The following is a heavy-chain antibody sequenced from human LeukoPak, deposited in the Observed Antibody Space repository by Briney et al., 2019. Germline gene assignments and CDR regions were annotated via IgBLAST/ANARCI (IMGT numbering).Heavy chain of an antibody. J-gene: IGHJ4*02. CDR3: AKDRVGSWYRGYFDY. D-gene: IGHD6-13*01. CDR1: GFTFSSYG. V-gene: IGHV3-30*02. Sequence: PGGSLRLSCAASGFTFSSYGMHWVRQTPGKGLEWVTFIRSDGSNKYYADSVKGRFTISRDNSKNTLYLQMNSLRAEDTAVYYCAKDRVGSWYRGYFDYWGQGTLVTVSS. CDR2: IRSDGSNK.